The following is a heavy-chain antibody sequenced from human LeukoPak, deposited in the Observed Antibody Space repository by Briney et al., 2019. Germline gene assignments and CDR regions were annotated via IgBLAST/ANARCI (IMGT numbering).Heavy chain of an antibody. CDR3: ERGFVDLDK. V-gene: IGHV3-11*01. CDR1: GFALSRYY. D-gene: IGHD3/OR15-3a*01. CDR2: INERSSTI. Sequence: GGSLRLSCAASGFALSRYYMSWIRQAPGKGLEYISYINERSSTIFYADSVKGRFTISRDNSENSLYLLMSSLRDEDSAIYYCERGFVDLDKWGQGSQVIVSS. J-gene: IGHJ4*02.